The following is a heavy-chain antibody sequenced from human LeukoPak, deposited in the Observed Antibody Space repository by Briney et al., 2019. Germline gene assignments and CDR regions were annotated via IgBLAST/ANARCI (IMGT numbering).Heavy chain of an antibody. CDR2: IGTSSNNI. V-gene: IGHV3-21*01. Sequence: GGSLRLSCAASGLTFSRYNMNWVRQAPGKGLEWVSSIGTSSNNIYYTDSVKGRFTTSRDNAKNSLYLQVDSLRVEDTAVYFCASGTVGNYALDYWGQGTLVTVSS. J-gene: IGHJ4*02. CDR1: GLTFSRYN. D-gene: IGHD1-7*01. CDR3: ASGTVGNYALDY.